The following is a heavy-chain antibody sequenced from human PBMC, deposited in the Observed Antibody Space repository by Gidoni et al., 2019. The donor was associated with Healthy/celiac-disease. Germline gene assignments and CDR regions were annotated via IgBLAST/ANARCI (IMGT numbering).Heavy chain of an antibody. CDR1: GFTFSNAW. V-gene: IGHV3-15*01. CDR2: IKSKTDGGTT. J-gene: IGHJ4*02. CDR3: TTDCLPYSSGCPHPLALDY. Sequence: EVQLVESGGGLVKPGVSLRLSCAASGFTFSNAWMSWVRQAPGKGLEWVGRIKSKTDGGTTDYAAPVKGRFTISRDDSKNTLYLQMNSLKTEDTAVYYCTTDCLPYSSGCPHPLALDYWGQGTLVTVSS. D-gene: IGHD6-19*01.